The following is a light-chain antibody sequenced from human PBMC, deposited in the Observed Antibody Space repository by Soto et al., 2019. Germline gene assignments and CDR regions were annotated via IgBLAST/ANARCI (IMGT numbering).Light chain of an antibody. Sequence: QSALTQPASVSGSPGQSITISCTGTSSDLGSYDYVSWYQQHPGKAPKLMIYDVTNRPSGVSNRFSGSKSGNTASLTISGLQAEDEADYYCGSYAGSNKEVFGTGTKLTVL. CDR2: DVT. J-gene: IGLJ1*01. CDR1: SSDLGSYDY. V-gene: IGLV2-14*01. CDR3: GSYAGSNKEV.